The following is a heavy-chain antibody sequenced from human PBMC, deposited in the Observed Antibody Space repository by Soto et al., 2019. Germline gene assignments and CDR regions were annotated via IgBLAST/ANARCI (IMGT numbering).Heavy chain of an antibody. CDR3: AKMFRPSASGYYPST. V-gene: IGHV3-23*01. CDR1: GFSFSRFA. D-gene: IGHD3-22*01. Sequence: QLLESGGGLVQSGGSLRLSCEASGFSFSRFAMGWVRQAPGKGLELIAVISGNGDKTYYADSVKGRFTISRVTSNSTLFLQMNSLRGEDTAFFYCAKMFRPSASGYYPSTWGQGNLVTVSS. J-gene: IGHJ4*03. CDR2: ISGNGDKT.